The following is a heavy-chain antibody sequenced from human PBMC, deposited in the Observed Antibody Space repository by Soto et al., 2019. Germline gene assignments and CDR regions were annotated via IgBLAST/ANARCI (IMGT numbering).Heavy chain of an antibody. CDR1: GFTVSSNY. D-gene: IGHD3-10*01. CDR2: LYSGGST. J-gene: IGHJ1*01. Sequence: EVQLVESGGGLVQPGGSLRLSCAASGFTVSSNYMSWVRQAPGKGLEWVSVLYSGGSTYYADSVKGRFTISRDNSKNTLYLQMNSLRAEDTAVYYCARDMVRGLYPEYFQHWGQGTLVTFSS. CDR3: ARDMVRGLYPEYFQH. V-gene: IGHV3-66*01.